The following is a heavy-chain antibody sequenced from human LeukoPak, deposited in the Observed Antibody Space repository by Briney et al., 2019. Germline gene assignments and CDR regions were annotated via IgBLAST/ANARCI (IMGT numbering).Heavy chain of an antibody. CDR3: ARRLRGYALDV. V-gene: IGHV3-30*04. J-gene: IGHJ3*01. D-gene: IGHD6-25*01. Sequence: GKSLRLSCTASGFTFRDYAFHWVRQAPGKGLEWVALISTDSINKYYADSVAGRFTVSRDDSNNTLFLHLDTLKTEDTAVYFCARRLRGYALDVWGQGTMVTVS. CDR1: GFTFRDYA. CDR2: ISTDSINK.